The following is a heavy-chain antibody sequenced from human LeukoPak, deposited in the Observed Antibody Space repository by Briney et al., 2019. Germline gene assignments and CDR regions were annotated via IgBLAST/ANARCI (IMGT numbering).Heavy chain of an antibody. V-gene: IGHV3-21*01. Sequence: PGGSLRLSCAASGFTFSSYSMNWVRQAPGKGLEWVSSISSGSSYIYYADSVKGRFTISRDNAKNSLYLQMNSRRAEDTAVYYCARNLGYCSSTSSPWDYWGQGTLVTVSS. J-gene: IGHJ4*02. CDR3: ARNLGYCSSTSSPWDY. CDR1: GFTFSSYS. D-gene: IGHD2-2*01. CDR2: ISSGSSYI.